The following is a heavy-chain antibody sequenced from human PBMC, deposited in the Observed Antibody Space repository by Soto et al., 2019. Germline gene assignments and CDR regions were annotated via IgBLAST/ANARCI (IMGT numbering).Heavy chain of an antibody. CDR1: GFTSSGYA. Sequence: EVQLLDSGGGLVQPGGSLRLSCAASGFTSSGYALTWVRQAPGKGLEWVSAISGGGDATFYADSVKGRFTISRDNSKNTLYLQMNTLRAEDTALYYCARKVSGSTGRPDLWYFDLWGRGTLVTVSS. J-gene: IGHJ2*01. CDR2: ISGGGDAT. CDR3: ARKVSGSTGRPDLWYFDL. V-gene: IGHV3-23*01. D-gene: IGHD3-10*01.